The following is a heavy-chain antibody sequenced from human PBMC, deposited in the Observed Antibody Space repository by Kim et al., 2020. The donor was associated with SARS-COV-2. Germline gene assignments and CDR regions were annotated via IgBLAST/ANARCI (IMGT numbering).Heavy chain of an antibody. J-gene: IGHJ2*01. V-gene: IGHV3-64*02. CDR3: ARRSGGDAYYYFDL. Sequence: GGSLRLSCAASGFTFNKSPMHWVRQAPGKGLEYVSAINSNGDSTYYAGSVRGRFTISRDNSKNTLYLQMGSVRPDDMALYYCARRSGGDAYYYFDLWGRGTLVTVSS. CDR1: GFTFNKSP. CDR2: INSNGDST. D-gene: IGHD3-10*01.